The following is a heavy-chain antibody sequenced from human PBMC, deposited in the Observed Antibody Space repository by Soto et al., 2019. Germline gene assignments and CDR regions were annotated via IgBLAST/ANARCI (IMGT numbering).Heavy chain of an antibody. Sequence: QVQLVQSGAEVKKPGSSVKVSCKASGGTFNTFAISWVRQAPGQGFEWLGGIIPIFHTPDYAQKFQGRVTIIADESASTAYMELSSLRSEATAVYYCARDKERQRLGGNYYYAMDIWGQGTTVTVSS. CDR2: IIPIFHTP. D-gene: IGHD5-12*01. CDR3: ARDKERQRLGGNYYYAMDI. CDR1: GGTFNTFA. J-gene: IGHJ6*02. V-gene: IGHV1-69*12.